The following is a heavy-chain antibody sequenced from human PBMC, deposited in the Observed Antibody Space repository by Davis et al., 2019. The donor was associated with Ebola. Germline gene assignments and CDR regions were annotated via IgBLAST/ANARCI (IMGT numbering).Heavy chain of an antibody. D-gene: IGHD1-26*01. CDR3: AKQRRVGAIDYDY. CDR1: GFTFSSYV. V-gene: IGHV3-23*01. J-gene: IGHJ4*02. Sequence: PGGSLRLSCEASGFTFSSYVMSWVRQAPGKGLEWVSSISGSGDSTYYADSVKGRFAISRDNSKNTVYLQMNGLRADDTAVYYCAKQRRVGAIDYDYWGRGTVVTVSS. CDR2: ISGSGDST.